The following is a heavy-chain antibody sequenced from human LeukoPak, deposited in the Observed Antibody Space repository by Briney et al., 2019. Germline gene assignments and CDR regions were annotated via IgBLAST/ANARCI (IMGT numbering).Heavy chain of an antibody. V-gene: IGHV3-23*01. D-gene: IGHD3-22*01. Sequence: GGSLRLSCAASGFTFSSYAMSWVRQAPGKGLEWVSAISGSGGSTYYADSVKGRFTISRDNSKNTLYLQMNSLRAEDTAVYYWATYNYYCDSNGQDAFDIWGQGTMVTVPS. CDR1: GFTFSSYA. CDR2: ISGSGGST. J-gene: IGHJ3*02. CDR3: ATYNYYCDSNGQDAFDI.